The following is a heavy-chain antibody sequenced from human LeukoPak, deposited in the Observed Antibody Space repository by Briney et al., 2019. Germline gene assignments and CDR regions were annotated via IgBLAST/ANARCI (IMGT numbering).Heavy chain of an antibody. CDR1: GYTFTSYG. J-gene: IGHJ4*02. V-gene: IGHV1-18*01. D-gene: IGHD3-22*01. Sequence: ASVKVSCKASGYTFTSYGIGWVRQAPGQGLEWMGWISAYNGNTNYAQKLQGRVTMTTDTSTSTAYMELRSLRSDDTAVYYCARDSRYYYDSSVPFDYWGQGTLVTVSS. CDR2: ISAYNGNT. CDR3: ARDSRYYYDSSVPFDY.